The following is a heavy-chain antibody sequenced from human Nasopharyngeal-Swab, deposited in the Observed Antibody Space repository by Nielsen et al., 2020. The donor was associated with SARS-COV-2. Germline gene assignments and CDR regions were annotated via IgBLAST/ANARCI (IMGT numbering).Heavy chain of an antibody. CDR3: ARGYDFRSGSNAFDI. Sequence: GESLKISCAASGFTFSSHSMNWVRQAPGKGLEWVSSITSGSSYIYYADSVKGRFTISRDNAKNSLFLQMNSLRAEDTAVYYCARGYDFRSGSNAFDIWGQGTMVTVSS. J-gene: IGHJ3*02. CDR1: GFTFSSHS. D-gene: IGHD3-3*01. V-gene: IGHV3-21*01. CDR2: ITSGSSYI.